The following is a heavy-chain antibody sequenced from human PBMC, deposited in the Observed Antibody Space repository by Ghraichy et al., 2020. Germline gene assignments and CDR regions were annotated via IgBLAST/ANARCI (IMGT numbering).Heavy chain of an antibody. V-gene: IGHV3-53*01. CDR2: IYSGGST. CDR3: ARDLLNYYDSSGYYSYYYYGMDV. Sequence: GESLNISCAASGFTVSSNYMSWVRQAPGKGLEWVSVIYSGGSTYYADSVKGRFTISRDNSKNTLYLQMNSLRAEDTAVYYCARDLLNYYDSSGYYSYYYYGMDVWGQGTTVTVSS. CDR1: GFTVSSNY. J-gene: IGHJ6*02. D-gene: IGHD3-22*01.